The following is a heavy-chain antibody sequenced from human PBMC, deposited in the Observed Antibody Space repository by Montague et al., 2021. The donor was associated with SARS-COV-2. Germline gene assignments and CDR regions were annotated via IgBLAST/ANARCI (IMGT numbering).Heavy chain of an antibody. J-gene: IGHJ6*02. V-gene: IGHV4-59*01. CDR1: GGSISSYY. Sequence: SETLSLTCTVSGGSISSYYWTWIRQPPGKGLESIGYTYHNGSTKYNPSLKSRVTISVDTSKNQFSLRLSSVSVADTAVYYCARGGGNAADYYNYTMDAWGQGTTVTVFS. D-gene: IGHD4-23*01. CDR3: ARGGGNAADYYNYTMDA. CDR2: TYHNGST.